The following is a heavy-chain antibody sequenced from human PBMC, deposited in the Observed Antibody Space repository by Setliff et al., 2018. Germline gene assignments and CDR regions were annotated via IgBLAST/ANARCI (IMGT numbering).Heavy chain of an antibody. J-gene: IGHJ6*04. CDR1: GLTVSTNY. Sequence: GSLRLSCVASGLTVSTNYMSNFMSWVRQAPGKGLEWVSIIYSGGSTYYTDSVKGRFTISRDTSKNTLYLQMNSLRAEDTAVYYCARGIVVVPAALDVWGKGTTVTVSS. CDR3: ARGIVVVPAALDV. V-gene: IGHV3-53*05. D-gene: IGHD2-2*01. CDR2: IYSGGST.